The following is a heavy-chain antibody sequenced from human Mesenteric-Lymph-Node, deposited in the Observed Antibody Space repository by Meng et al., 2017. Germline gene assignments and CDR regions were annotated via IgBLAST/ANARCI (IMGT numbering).Heavy chain of an antibody. J-gene: IGHJ4*02. CDR2: IYHSGGT. CDR3: ARDPYATGWAG. CDR1: GGSISISTW. V-gene: IGHV4-4*02. Sequence: LQGSGPGPVKPSGTLSLTCAVFGGSISISTWWSWVRQPPGKGLEWIGEIYHSGGTNYNPSLRGRVTISLDKSKNQFSLTLRSVTAADTAVYYCARDPYATGWAGWGQGTLVTVSS. D-gene: IGHD6-19*01.